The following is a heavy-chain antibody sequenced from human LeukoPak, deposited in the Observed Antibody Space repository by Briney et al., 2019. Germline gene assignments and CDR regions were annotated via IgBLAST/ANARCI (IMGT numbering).Heavy chain of an antibody. J-gene: IGHJ4*02. CDR2: INHSGST. V-gene: IGHV4-39*07. Sequence: PSETLSLTCTVSGGSISSSSYYWSWIRQPPGKGLEWIGEINHSGSTNYNPSLKSRVTISVDTSKNQFSLKLSSVTAADTAVYYCAREGEALDYWGQGTLVTVSS. CDR3: AREGEALDY. CDR1: GGSISSSSYY. D-gene: IGHD3-16*01.